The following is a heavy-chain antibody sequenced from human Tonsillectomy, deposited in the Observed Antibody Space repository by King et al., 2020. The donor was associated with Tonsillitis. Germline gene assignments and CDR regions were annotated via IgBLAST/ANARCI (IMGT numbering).Heavy chain of an antibody. V-gene: IGHV3-9*01. J-gene: IGHJ3*02. D-gene: IGHD5-24*01. CDR1: GFTFDDYA. CDR2: ISWNSGSI. CDR3: AKDMATIRAYAFDI. Sequence: VQLVQSGGGLVQPGRSLRLSCAASGFTFDDYAMHWVRQAPGKGLEWVSGISWNSGSIGYADSVKGRFTISRDNAKNSLYLQMNSLRAEDTALYYCAKDMATIRAYAFDIWGRGTMVTVSS.